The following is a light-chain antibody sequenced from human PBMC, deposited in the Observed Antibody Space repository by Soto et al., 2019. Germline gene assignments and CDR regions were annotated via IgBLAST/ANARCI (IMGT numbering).Light chain of an antibody. V-gene: IGKV3-11*01. Sequence: EIVMTQSPATLSLSPGESATLSCRASQSVGSVLAWYQQKPGQAPRLLIHDVFNRATGIPARFSGSGFGSDFTLTVSSLEPVDFAVYYCQQHSNWRLTFGGGTKVEIK. CDR2: DVF. CDR3: QQHSNWRLT. J-gene: IGKJ4*01. CDR1: QSVGSV.